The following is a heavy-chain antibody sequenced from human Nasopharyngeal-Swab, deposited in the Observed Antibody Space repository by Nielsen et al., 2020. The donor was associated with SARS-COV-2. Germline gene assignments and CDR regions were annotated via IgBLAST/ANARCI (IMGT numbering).Heavy chain of an antibody. Sequence: GESLKISCAASGFTFSSYGMHWVRQAPGKGLEWVGRTRNKANSYTTEYAASVKGRFTISRDDSKNSLYLQMNSLKTEDTAVYYCARDHGDYTNYYYGMDVWGQGTTVTVSS. D-gene: IGHD4-17*01. CDR2: TRNKANSYTT. V-gene: IGHV3-72*01. J-gene: IGHJ6*02. CDR3: ARDHGDYTNYYYGMDV. CDR1: GFTFSSYG.